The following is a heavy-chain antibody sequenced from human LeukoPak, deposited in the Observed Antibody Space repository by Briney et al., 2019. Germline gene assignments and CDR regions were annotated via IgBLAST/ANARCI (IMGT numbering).Heavy chain of an antibody. Sequence: GASVKVSCKASGYTFTGYYMHWVRQAPGQGLEWMGWINPNSGGTNYAQKFQGRVTMTRDTSISTAYMELSRLRSDDTAVYYCAREPADQWDSNHDYWGQGTLVTVSS. D-gene: IGHD6-13*01. CDR1: GYTFTGYY. CDR3: AREPADQWDSNHDY. CDR2: INPNSGGT. J-gene: IGHJ4*02. V-gene: IGHV1-2*02.